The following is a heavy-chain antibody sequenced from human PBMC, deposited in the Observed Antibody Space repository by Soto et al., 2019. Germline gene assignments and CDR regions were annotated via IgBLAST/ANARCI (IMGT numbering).Heavy chain of an antibody. D-gene: IGHD6-19*01. CDR1: GFTFSSFS. Sequence: QVQLVESGGGVVQPGRSLRLSCAASGFTFSSFSLHWVRQAPGKGLEWLVLISYDGSTKYNADSVKGRFTVSRDNSNNTLYLQLSSLRPEDTAVYYCARTTTVAGTPEFDYWGQGTLVTVSS. CDR3: ARTTTVAGTPEFDY. V-gene: IGHV3-30-3*01. J-gene: IGHJ4*02. CDR2: ISYDGSTK.